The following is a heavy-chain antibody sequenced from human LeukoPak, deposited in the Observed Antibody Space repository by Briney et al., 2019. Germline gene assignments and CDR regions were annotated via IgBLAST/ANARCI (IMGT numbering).Heavy chain of an antibody. V-gene: IGHV1-18*01. D-gene: IGHD3-10*01. CDR2: ISAYNGNT. J-gene: IGHJ4*02. Sequence: ASVKVSCKASGYTFTSYGISWVRQAPGQGLEWMGWISAYNGNTNYAQKLQGRVTMTTDTSTSTAYMELRSLRSDDTAVYYCARSNPGYGSGSYFDYWGQGTLVTVSS. CDR3: ARSNPGYGSGSYFDY. CDR1: GYTFTSYG.